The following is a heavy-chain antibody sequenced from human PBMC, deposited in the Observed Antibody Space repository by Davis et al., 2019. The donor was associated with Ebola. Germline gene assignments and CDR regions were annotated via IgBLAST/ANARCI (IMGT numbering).Heavy chain of an antibody. V-gene: IGHV3-74*01. D-gene: IGHD6-19*01. J-gene: IGHJ3*02. CDR3: ARDRGAVAGFDAFDI. Sequence: GESLKISCAASGFTFSSYWMNWVRQAPGKGLVWVSRINKDGSGTSYADSVKGRITISRDNAKNSLYLQMNSLRAEDTAVYYCARDRGAVAGFDAFDIWGQGTMVTVSS. CDR1: GFTFSSYW. CDR2: INKDGSGT.